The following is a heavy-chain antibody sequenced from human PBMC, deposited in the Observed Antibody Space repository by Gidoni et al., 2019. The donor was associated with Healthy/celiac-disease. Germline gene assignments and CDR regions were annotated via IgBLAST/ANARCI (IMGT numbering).Heavy chain of an antibody. J-gene: IGHJ4*02. CDR1: GFTFDDYA. CDR2: IRWNSGSI. Sequence: EVQLVESGGGLVQPGRSLRLSCAASGFTFDDYAMHWVRQAPGKGLEWVSGIRWNSGSIGYADSVKGRFTISRDNAKNSLYLQMNSLRAEDTALYYCAKGGHAGTSDYFDYWGQGTLVTVSS. CDR3: AKGGHAGTSDYFDY. D-gene: IGHD1-1*01. V-gene: IGHV3-9*01.